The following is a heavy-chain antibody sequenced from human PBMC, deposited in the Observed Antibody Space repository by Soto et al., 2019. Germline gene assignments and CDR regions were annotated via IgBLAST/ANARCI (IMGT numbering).Heavy chain of an antibody. CDR3: ARPRDADFWSGNDIHYGIDV. CDR2: ISAYNGNT. D-gene: IGHD3-3*01. CDR1: GYTFTSYH. V-gene: IGHV1-18*01. J-gene: IGHJ6*02. Sequence: ASVKVSCKASGYTFTSYHINWVRQAPGQGLEWMGWISAYNGNTNYAQKLQGRVTMTTDTSTSTAYMELRSLTSDDTAVYYCARPRDADFWSGNDIHYGIDVCGQESTVTVAS.